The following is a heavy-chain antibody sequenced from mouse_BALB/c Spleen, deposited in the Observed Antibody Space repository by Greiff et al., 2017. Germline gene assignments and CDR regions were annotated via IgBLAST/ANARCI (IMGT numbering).Heavy chain of an antibody. D-gene: IGHD1-1*01. CDR3: ARSVFITTGYIDV. V-gene: IGHV1-20*02. CDR2: INPYNGDT. CDR1: GYSFTGYF. Sequence: EVQLQQSGPELVKPGASVKISCKASGYSFTGYFMNWVMQSHGKSLEWIGRINPYNGDTFYTQKFKGKATLTVDKSSSTAHMELRSLASADPAVYYCARSVFITTGYIDVWGAGTTVTVSS. J-gene: IGHJ1*01.